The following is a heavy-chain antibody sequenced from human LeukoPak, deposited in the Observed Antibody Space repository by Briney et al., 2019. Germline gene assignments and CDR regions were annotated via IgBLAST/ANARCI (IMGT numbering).Heavy chain of an antibody. V-gene: IGHV4-61*02. CDR2: IYTSGST. CDR1: GGSISSGSYY. J-gene: IGHJ4*02. Sequence: PSETLSLTCTVSGGSISSGSYYWSWIRQPAGKGLEWIGRIYTSGSTNYNPSLKSRVTISVDTSKNQFSLKLSSVTAADTAVYYCARDSDSGSYSDYWGQGTLVTVSS. CDR3: ARDSDSGSYSDY. D-gene: IGHD1-26*01.